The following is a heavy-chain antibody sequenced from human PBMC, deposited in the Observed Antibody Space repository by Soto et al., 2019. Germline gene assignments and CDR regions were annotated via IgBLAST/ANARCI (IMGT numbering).Heavy chain of an antibody. CDR2: FNAGSGNT. Sequence: ASVKVSCKASGYTFTSYSMHWVRQAPGQRLEWMGWFNAGSGNTKYSQKFQGRVTITRDTSATTAYMELSSLRYEDTAVYYCARESTRTTAPDYWGQGTLVTVSS. V-gene: IGHV1-3*01. J-gene: IGHJ4*02. CDR3: ARESTRTTAPDY. CDR1: GYTFTSYS. D-gene: IGHD4-17*01.